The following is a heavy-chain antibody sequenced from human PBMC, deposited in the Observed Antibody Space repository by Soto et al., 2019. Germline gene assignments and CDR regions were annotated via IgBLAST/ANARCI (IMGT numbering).Heavy chain of an antibody. CDR2: ISAYNGNT. D-gene: IGHD4-17*01. CDR1: GYTFTSYG. V-gene: IGHV1-18*04. Sequence: QVQLVQSGAEVKKPGASVKVSCKASGYTFTSYGISWVRQAPGQGLEWMGWISAYNGNTNYAQKLQGRVTMTTDTSTSTAYMELRSLRSDDTAVYYCARDFRIDGDYLTPRYYYYGMDVWGQGTTVTVSS. CDR3: ARDFRIDGDYLTPRYYYYGMDV. J-gene: IGHJ6*02.